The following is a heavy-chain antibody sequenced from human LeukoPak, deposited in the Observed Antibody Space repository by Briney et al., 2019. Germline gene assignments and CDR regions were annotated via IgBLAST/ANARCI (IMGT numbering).Heavy chain of an antibody. D-gene: IGHD3-10*01. J-gene: IGHJ4*02. CDR3: AKDPPSVRGVIIRFDY. CDR2: ISGSGGST. V-gene: IGHV3-23*01. CDR1: GFTFSSYA. Sequence: PGRSLRLSCAASGFTFSSYAMHWVRQAPGKGLEWVSAISGSGGSTYYADSVKGRFTISRDNSKNTLYLQMNSLRAEDTAVYYCAKDPPSVRGVIIRFDYWGQGTLVTVSS.